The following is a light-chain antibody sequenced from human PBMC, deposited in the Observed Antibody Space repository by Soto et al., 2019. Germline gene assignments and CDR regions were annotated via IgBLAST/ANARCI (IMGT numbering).Light chain of an antibody. CDR1: QSLSSN. Sequence: EIVMTQSPATLSVSPGERATLSCRASQSLSSNLAWYQHTRGQASWFLIYRASSRATCIPARFSGSGSGTEFTLTISSLQSEDFTVYYCQQYNNWPLTFGGGTKA. V-gene: IGKV3-15*01. CDR3: QQYNNWPLT. J-gene: IGKJ4*01. CDR2: RAS.